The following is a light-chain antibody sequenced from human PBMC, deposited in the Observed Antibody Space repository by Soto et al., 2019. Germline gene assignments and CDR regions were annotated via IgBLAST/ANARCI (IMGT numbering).Light chain of an antibody. V-gene: IGLV2-11*01. CDR2: DVS. CDR1: SSEVDGYKY. Sequence: QSALTQPRSVSGSPGQSVTISCTGTSSEVDGYKYVSWYQQYPGTAPKVMIYDVSKRPSGVPDRFSGSKSANTASLTISGLQAGDEADYYCCSCAGSRALFGGGTKLTVL. J-gene: IGLJ2*01. CDR3: CSCAGSRAL.